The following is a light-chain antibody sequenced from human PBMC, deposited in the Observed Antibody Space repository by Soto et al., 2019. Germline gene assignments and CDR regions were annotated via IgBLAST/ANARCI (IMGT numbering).Light chain of an antibody. Sequence: QAVVTQEPSLTVSPGGTVTLTCGSSAGAVTSGHYPYWFQQKPGQAPRTLIYDTSNKYSWTPARFSGSLLGGKAALTLSGAQPEDEAEYYCLLSDRGRRPAFGGGTKLTVL. CDR3: LLSDRGRRPA. V-gene: IGLV7-46*01. CDR2: DTS. CDR1: AGAVTSGHY. J-gene: IGLJ2*01.